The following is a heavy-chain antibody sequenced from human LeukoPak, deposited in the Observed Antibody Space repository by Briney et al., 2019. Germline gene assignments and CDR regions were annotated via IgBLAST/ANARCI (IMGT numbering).Heavy chain of an antibody. D-gene: IGHD3-3*01. Sequence: PGGSLRLSCAASGFTFSSYARGWVRQAPGKGLEWVSAISGSGGSTYYADSVKGRITSSRYNSKNTLYLQMNSLRADDTAVYFCANGVGFDYWGQGTLVTVSS. CDR1: GFTFSSYA. V-gene: IGHV3-23*01. CDR2: ISGSGGST. J-gene: IGHJ4*02. CDR3: ANGVGFDY.